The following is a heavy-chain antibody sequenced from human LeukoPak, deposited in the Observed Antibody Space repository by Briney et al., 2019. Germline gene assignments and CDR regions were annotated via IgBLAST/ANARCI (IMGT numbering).Heavy chain of an antibody. D-gene: IGHD2-2*01. CDR2: IYISGST. V-gene: IGHV4-4*07. CDR1: GGSISSYY. Sequence: SETLSLTCTVSGGSISSYYWSWIRQPAGKGLEWIGRIYISGSTNYNPSLKSRVIMSVDTSKNQFSLKLRSVTAADTAVYYCARDRVGCNSTSCYVIGLDWFDPWGQGTQVTASS. J-gene: IGHJ5*02. CDR3: ARDRVGCNSTSCYVIGLDWFDP.